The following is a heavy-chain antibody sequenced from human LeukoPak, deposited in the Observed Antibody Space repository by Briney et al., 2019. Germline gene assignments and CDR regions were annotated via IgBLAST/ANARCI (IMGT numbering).Heavy chain of an antibody. CDR3: ARSGEADGECGY. CDR2: ISAYNGNT. V-gene: IGHV1-18*01. J-gene: IGHJ4*02. D-gene: IGHD3-10*01. CDR1: GYTFTSYG. Sequence: ASVKVSCKASGYTFTSYGISWVRQAPGQGLEWMGWISAYNGNTNYAQKLQGRVTMTTDTSTSTAYVELRSLRSDDTAVYYCARSGEADGECGYWGQGTLVTVSS.